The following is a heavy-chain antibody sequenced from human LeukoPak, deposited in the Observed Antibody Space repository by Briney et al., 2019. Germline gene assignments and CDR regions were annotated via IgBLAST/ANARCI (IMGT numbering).Heavy chain of an antibody. V-gene: IGHV3-48*01. D-gene: IGHD6-6*01. CDR1: GFSFSTYS. CDR3: ARDAEYSSSRFLDY. J-gene: IGHJ4*02. Sequence: GGSLRLSCAAFGFSFSTYSMNWVRQAPGKGLEWVSDISSSSSTINYADSVKGRFTISRDNAKNSLYLQMNSLRAEDTAVYYCARDAEYSSSRFLDYWGQGTLVTVSS. CDR2: ISSSSSTI.